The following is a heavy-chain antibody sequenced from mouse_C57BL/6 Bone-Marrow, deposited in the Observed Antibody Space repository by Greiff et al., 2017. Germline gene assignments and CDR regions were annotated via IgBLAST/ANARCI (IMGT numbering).Heavy chain of an antibody. J-gene: IGHJ3*01. D-gene: IGHD2-5*01. CDR3: ANSYYSNYRFAY. V-gene: IGHV1-7*01. Sequence: QVQLQQSGAELAKPGASVKLSCTASGYTFTSYWMHWVNQRPGQGLEWIGYINPSSGYTKYNQKFKDQATLTADKSSSTAYMQLSSLTYEDSAVYYCANSYYSNYRFAYWGQGTLVTVSA. CDR1: GYTFTSYW. CDR2: INPSSGYT.